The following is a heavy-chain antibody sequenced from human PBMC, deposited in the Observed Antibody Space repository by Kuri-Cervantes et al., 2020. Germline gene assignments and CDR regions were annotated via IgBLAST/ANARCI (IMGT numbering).Heavy chain of an antibody. D-gene: IGHD6-13*01. CDR3: ARTWYSSSWYGY. CDR2: INPNSGGT. CDR1: GYTFTGYY. V-gene: IGHV1-2*02. J-gene: IGHJ4*02. Sequence: ASVKVSCKASGYTFTGYYMHWVRQAPGQGLEWMGWINPNSGGTNYAQKFQGRVTMTRDTSISTAYMELRSLRSDDTAVYYCARTWYSSSWYGYWGQGTLVTVSS.